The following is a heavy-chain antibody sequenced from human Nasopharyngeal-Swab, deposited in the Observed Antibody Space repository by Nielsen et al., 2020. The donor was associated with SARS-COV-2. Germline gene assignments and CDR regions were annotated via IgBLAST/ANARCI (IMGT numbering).Heavy chain of an antibody. D-gene: IGHD3-22*01. CDR3: ARGRDDSSGYYRLFDY. V-gene: IGHV4-34*01. CDR1: GGSFSGYY. J-gene: IGHJ4*02. CDR2: ISHSGNT. Sequence: SETLSLTCAVYGGSFSGYYWSWIRQLPGKGLEWIGEISHSGNTNYNPSLKSRVTISVDTSKNQFSLKLSSVTAADTAVYYCARGRDDSSGYYRLFDYWGQGTLVTVSS.